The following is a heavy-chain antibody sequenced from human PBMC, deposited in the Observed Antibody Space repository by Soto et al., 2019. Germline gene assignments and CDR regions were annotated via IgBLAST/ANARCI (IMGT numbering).Heavy chain of an antibody. D-gene: IGHD3-22*01. CDR1: GYTFTSYA. CDR3: ARSAGGYYNWFDP. Sequence: GASVKVSFKASGYTFTSYAMHWVRQAPGQRLEWMGWINAGNGNTKYSQKFQGRVTITRDTSASTAYMELSSLRSEDTAVYYCARSAGGYYNWFDPWGQGTLVTVSS. CDR2: INAGNGNT. J-gene: IGHJ5*02. V-gene: IGHV1-3*01.